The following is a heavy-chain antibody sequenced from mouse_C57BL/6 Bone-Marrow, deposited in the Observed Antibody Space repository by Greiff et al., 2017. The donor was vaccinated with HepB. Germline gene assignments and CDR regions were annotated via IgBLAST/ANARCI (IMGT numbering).Heavy chain of an antibody. CDR1: GYSFTDYY. Sequence: QVQLKQSGAELVRPGASVKLSCKASGYSFTDYYINWVKQRPGQGLEWIARIYPGSGNTYYNEKFKGKATLTAEKSSSTAYMQLSSLTSEDSAVYFCARGGWLLPAWFAVWGQGTLVTVSA. V-gene: IGHV1-76*01. J-gene: IGHJ3*01. D-gene: IGHD2-3*01. CDR3: ARGGWLLPAWFAV. CDR2: IYPGSGNT.